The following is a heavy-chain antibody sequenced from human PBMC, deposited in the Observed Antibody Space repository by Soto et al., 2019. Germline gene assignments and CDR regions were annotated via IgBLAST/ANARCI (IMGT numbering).Heavy chain of an antibody. J-gene: IGHJ6*02. Sequence: GGSLRLSCAASGFTFNIFGMHWVRQAPGKGLEWVAVLSYDGTYKFYADSVKGHFTISRDKSKNTLFLQMNSLRPEDTAVYYCAKDQAQYGSAYCYGMDVWGQGTAVTVSS. CDR1: GFTFNIFG. CDR3: AKDQAQYGSAYCYGMDV. D-gene: IGHD3-10*01. V-gene: IGHV3-30*18. CDR2: LSYDGTYK.